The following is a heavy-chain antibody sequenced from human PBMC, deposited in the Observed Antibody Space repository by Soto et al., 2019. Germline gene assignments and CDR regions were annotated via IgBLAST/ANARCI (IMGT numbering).Heavy chain of an antibody. CDR1: GFTFSSYA. V-gene: IGHV3-23*01. Sequence: TGGSLRLPCAGSGFTFSSYAMSWVRQAPGKGLEWVSGISGSGGTAYYADSVKGRFTISRDNSKNTLYLQMNSLRAEDTAVYYCAKDRRGYSGYDPWFDPWGQGTLVTVSS. CDR2: ISGSGGTA. CDR3: AKDRRGYSGYDPWFDP. D-gene: IGHD5-12*01. J-gene: IGHJ5*02.